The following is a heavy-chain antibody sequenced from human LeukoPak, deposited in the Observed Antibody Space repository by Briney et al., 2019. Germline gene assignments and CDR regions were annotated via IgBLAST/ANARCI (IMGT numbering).Heavy chain of an antibody. CDR2: IKQDGSEK. D-gene: IGHD6-19*01. CDR3: VRDHMALAGPFHP. V-gene: IGHV3-7*01. Sequence: PGGSLRLSCAASGFTFSTYWMSWVRQAPGKGLEWVANIKQDGSEKYYVDSVKGRFTISRDYDRNLLYLQMNSLRAEDTAVYYCVRDHMALAGPFHPWGQGTLVTVSS. J-gene: IGHJ5*02. CDR1: GFTFSTYW.